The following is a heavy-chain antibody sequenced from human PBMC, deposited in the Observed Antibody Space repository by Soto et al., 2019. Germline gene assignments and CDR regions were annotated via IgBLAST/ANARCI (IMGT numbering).Heavy chain of an antibody. D-gene: IGHD2-8*02. CDR2: IYHSGST. CDR1: GGSISSGGDY. CDR3: ARHYDCDTGKRDAFDI. V-gene: IGHV4-31*01. J-gene: IGHJ3*02. Sequence: QVQLQESAPGLVKPSQTLSLTCTASGGSISSGGDYWSWIRQHPGKGLEWIGYIYHSGSTYYSAPLRRQINLSLDSPKNQHALQLSSVTAADTAVYYCARHYDCDTGKRDAFDIWGQGTMVTVSS.